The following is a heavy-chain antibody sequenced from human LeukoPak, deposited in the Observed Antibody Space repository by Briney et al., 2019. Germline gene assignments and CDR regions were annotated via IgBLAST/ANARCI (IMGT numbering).Heavy chain of an antibody. CDR2: MNPNSGNT. V-gene: IGHV1-8*01. J-gene: IGHJ4*02. D-gene: IGHD3-10*01. CDR3: AKPLWFGELPPLDY. Sequence: ASVKVSCKASGYTFTSYDINWVRQATGQGLEWMGWMNPNSGNTGYAQKFQGRVTMTRNTSISTAYMELSSLRSEDTAVYYCAKPLWFGELPPLDYWGQGTLVTVSS. CDR1: GYTFTSYD.